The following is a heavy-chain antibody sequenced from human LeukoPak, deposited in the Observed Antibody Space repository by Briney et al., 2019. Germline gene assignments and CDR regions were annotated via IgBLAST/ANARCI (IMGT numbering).Heavy chain of an antibody. Sequence: PGGSLRLSCAASGVTFSSSWMSWVRQAPGKGLEWVANIKQDGSRKLYVDSVQGRFTISRDNAKNSLYLQMNSLRAEDTAVYYCAKGGQYDSDSFFDFWGQGTLVTVSS. CDR2: IKQDGSRK. D-gene: IGHD3-22*01. J-gene: IGHJ4*02. V-gene: IGHV3-7*01. CDR1: GVTFSSSW. CDR3: AKGGQYDSDSFFDF.